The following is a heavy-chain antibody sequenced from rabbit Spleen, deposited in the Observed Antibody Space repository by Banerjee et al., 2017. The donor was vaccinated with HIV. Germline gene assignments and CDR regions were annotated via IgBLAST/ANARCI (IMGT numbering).Heavy chain of an antibody. D-gene: IGHD2-1*01. J-gene: IGHJ4*01. Sequence: QEQLVESGGDLVKPGASLTLTCTASGFSLSTDHHMCWVRQAPGKGLEWIACIGIHNSGTTYTTWAKGRFTISKTSSTTVTLQMTGLTAADTATYFCARDTYGGYTINNLWGPGTLVTVS. CDR3: ARDTYGGYTINNL. CDR2: IGIHNSGT. CDR1: GFSLSTDHH. V-gene: IGHV1S45*01.